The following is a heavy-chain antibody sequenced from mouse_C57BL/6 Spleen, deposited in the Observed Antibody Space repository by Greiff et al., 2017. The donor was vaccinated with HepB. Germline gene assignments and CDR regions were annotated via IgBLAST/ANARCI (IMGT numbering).Heavy chain of an antibody. J-gene: IGHJ4*01. V-gene: IGHV10-1*01. CDR3: VSYYYGSSYAMDY. CDR2: IRSKSNNYAT. D-gene: IGHD1-1*01. CDR1: GFSFNTYA. Sequence: EVQLVESGGGLVQPKGSLKLSCAASGFSFNTYAMNWVRQAPGKGLEWVARIRSKSNNYATYYADSVKERFTISRDDSESMLYLQMNNLKTEDTAMYYCVSYYYGSSYAMDYWGQGTSVTVSS.